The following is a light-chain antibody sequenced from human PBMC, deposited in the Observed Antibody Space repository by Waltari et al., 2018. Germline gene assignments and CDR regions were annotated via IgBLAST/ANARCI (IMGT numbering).Light chain of an antibody. CDR1: QDIANY. J-gene: IGKJ5*01. Sequence: EIQMTQSPSSLSASVGDRVTITCQASQDIANYLNWYQQKPGKAPKLLIYDASNVKPGVPSRFTGSGSGTDFTYSISNLHPEDIASYYCQHYDNLSPIPFGQGTRLEIK. CDR3: QHYDNLSPIP. V-gene: IGKV1-33*01. CDR2: DAS.